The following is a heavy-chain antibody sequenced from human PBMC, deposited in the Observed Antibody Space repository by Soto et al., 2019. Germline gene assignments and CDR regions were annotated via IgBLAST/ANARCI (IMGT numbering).Heavy chain of an antibody. CDR2: ICANGGST. V-gene: IGHV3-23*01. CDR3: ARARGRSSSSGLHS. Sequence: GGSLRLSCAASGFTFSSYAMSWVRQAPGKGLEWVSGICANGGSTYHADSVKGRLTIPRDNSKNTLYLQMNSLRVDDTALYYCARARGRSSSSGLHSWGQGTLVTVSS. J-gene: IGHJ4*02. CDR1: GFTFSSYA. D-gene: IGHD6-6*01.